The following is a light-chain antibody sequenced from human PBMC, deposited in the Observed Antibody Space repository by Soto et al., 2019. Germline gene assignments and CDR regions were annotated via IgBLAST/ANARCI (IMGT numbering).Light chain of an antibody. Sequence: DIQMTQSPSTLSASVGDRVTITCRASQSTSTWLAWYQHKPGKAPNLLIYKASRLVSGVPSRFSGSGSGTEFTITISTLQPDDVATYDCQQYGRYRTFGQGTKVEVK. CDR2: KAS. J-gene: IGKJ1*01. CDR3: QQYGRYRT. CDR1: QSTSTW. V-gene: IGKV1-5*03.